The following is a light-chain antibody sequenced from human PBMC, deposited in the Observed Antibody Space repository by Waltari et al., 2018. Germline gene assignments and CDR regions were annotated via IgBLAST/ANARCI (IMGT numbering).Light chain of an antibody. CDR3: QQYNSYPYT. Sequence: DIQMTQSPSTLSASVGDRVTITCRASQSISSWLAWYQQKPGKAPKLLIYKASSLESGIPSRFSGSGSGTEFTLTISSLQPDDFATYYCQQYNSYPYTFGQGTKLEIK. V-gene: IGKV1-5*03. CDR1: QSISSW. J-gene: IGKJ2*01. CDR2: KAS.